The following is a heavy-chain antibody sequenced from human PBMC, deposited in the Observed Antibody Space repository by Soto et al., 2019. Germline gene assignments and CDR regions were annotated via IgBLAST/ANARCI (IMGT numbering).Heavy chain of an antibody. D-gene: IGHD1-1*01. Sequence: QVQLVQSGAEVKKPGSSVKVSCKASGGTFSSYAISWVRQAPGQGLEWMGGIIPIFGTANYAQKFQGRVTITADKSTSTAYMELSSLRSEDSAVYYCARALDGGTGTPPFFDYWGQGTLVTVSS. CDR3: ARALDGGTGTPPFFDY. V-gene: IGHV1-69*06. CDR2: IIPIFGTA. CDR1: GGTFSSYA. J-gene: IGHJ4*02.